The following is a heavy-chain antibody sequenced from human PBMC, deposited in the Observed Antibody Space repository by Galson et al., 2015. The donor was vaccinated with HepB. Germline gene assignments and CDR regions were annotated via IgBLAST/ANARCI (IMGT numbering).Heavy chain of an antibody. V-gene: IGHV3-30*04. D-gene: IGHD5-18*01. J-gene: IGHJ4*02. CDR3: AREYSYGYFGY. CDR1: GFTFSSYA. Sequence: SLRLSCAASGFTFSSYAMHWVRQAPGKGLEWVAVISYDGSNKYYADSVKGRFTISRDNSKNTLYLQMNSLRAEDTAVYYCAREYSYGYFGYWGQGTLVTVSS. CDR2: ISYDGSNK.